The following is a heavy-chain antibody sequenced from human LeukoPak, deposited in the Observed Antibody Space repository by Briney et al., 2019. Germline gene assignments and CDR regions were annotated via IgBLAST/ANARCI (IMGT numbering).Heavy chain of an antibody. Sequence: GGSLRLSCAASGFTFSSYAISWVRQAPGKGLEWVSAISGSGGSTYYADSVKGRFTISRDNSKNTLYLQMNSLRAEDTAVYYCATSSYCSGGSCYLGLDYWGQGTLVTVSS. V-gene: IGHV3-23*01. D-gene: IGHD2-15*01. CDR1: GFTFSSYA. CDR3: ATSSYCSGGSCYLGLDY. J-gene: IGHJ4*02. CDR2: ISGSGGST.